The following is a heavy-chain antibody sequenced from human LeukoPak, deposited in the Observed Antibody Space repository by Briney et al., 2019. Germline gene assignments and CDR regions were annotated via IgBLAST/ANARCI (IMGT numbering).Heavy chain of an antibody. CDR2: ISYDGSNK. V-gene: IGHV3-30*18. J-gene: IGHJ6*02. Sequence: GGSLRLSCAASGFTFSSYGMHWVRQAPGKGLEWVAVISYDGSNKYYADSVKGRFTISGDNSKNTLYLQMNSLRAEDTAVFYCAKTAHCSGGSCPYQYYYGMDVWGQGTTVTVSS. CDR3: AKTAHCSGGSCPYQYYYGMDV. CDR1: GFTFSSYG. D-gene: IGHD2-15*01.